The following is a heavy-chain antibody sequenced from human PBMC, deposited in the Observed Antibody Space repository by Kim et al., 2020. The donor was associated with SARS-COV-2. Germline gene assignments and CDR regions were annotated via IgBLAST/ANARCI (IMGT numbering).Heavy chain of an antibody. CDR3: ARQPAVAGTGYFDY. Sequence: GESLKISRKGSGYSFTSYWIGWVRQMPGKGLEWMGIIYPGDSDTRYSPSFQGQATISADKSISTAYLQWSSLKASDTAMYYCARQPAVAGTGYFDYWGQGTLVTVSS. J-gene: IGHJ4*02. CDR2: IYPGDSDT. CDR1: GYSFTSYW. V-gene: IGHV5-51*01. D-gene: IGHD6-19*01.